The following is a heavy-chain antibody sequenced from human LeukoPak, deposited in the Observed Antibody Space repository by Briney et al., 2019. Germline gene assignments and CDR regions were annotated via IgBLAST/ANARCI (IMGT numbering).Heavy chain of an antibody. CDR1: GFTFSSYA. D-gene: IGHD2-15*01. CDR2: ISYDGSNK. V-gene: IGHV3-30-3*01. Sequence: GRSLRLSCAASGFTFSSYAMHWVRQAPGKGLEWVAVISYDGSNKYYADSVKGRFTISRDNSKNTLYLQMNSLRAEDTAVYYCAKGLFYCSGGSCYSDFTYYFDYWGQGTLVTVSS. CDR3: AKGLFYCSGGSCYSDFTYYFDY. J-gene: IGHJ4*02.